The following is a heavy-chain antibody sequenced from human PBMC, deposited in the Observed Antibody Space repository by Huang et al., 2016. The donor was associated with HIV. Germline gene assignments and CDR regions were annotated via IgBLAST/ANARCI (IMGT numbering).Heavy chain of an antibody. J-gene: IGHJ3*02. CDR3: AISGTYSGDFDI. Sequence: QVQLVQSGSELKEPGASVKVSCKASEYTFTHVFNWVRQAPGQGLEWMGWINTNTGTPTYAQGITGRFGFSFDTSGDTAYLHITNLRADDTAVYYCAISGTYSGDFDIWGQGTLVSVS. D-gene: IGHD1-26*01. V-gene: IGHV7-4-1*02. CDR1: EYTFTHV. CDR2: INTNTGTP.